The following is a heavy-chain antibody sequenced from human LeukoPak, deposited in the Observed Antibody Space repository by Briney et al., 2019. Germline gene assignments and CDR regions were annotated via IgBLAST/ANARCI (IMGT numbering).Heavy chain of an antibody. CDR1: GFTFDDYA. CDR3: AKDAGSGWCHY. CDR2: ISWNSGSI. J-gene: IGHJ4*02. D-gene: IGHD6-19*01. Sequence: PGRSLRLSCAASGFTFDDYAMHWVRQAPGKGLEWVSGISWNSGSIGYADSVKGRFTISRDNAKNSLYLQMNSLRAEDTALYYCAKDAGSGWCHYWGQGTLVTVSS. V-gene: IGHV3-9*01.